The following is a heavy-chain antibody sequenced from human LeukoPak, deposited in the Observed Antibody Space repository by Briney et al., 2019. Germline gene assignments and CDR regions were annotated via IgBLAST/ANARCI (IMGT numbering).Heavy chain of an antibody. CDR3: ARDDSSGYTLQN. V-gene: IGHV1-46*01. J-gene: IGHJ4*02. CDR2: INPSDGST. Sequence: ASVKVSCKASGYTFTSYYMHWVRQAPGQGLEWMGIINPSDGSTSYTQKFQGRVTMTRDTSTSTVYMELSSLRSEDTAVYYCARDDSSGYTLQNWGQGTLVTVSS. CDR1: GYTFTSYY. D-gene: IGHD3-22*01.